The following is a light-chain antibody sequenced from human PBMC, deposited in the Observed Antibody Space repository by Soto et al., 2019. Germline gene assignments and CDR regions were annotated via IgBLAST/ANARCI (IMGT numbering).Light chain of an antibody. Sequence: DIQMTQSPSSLSASVGDRVTITCQASQDISNYLNWYQQKPGKAPKLLIYDASNLETGVPSRFSGSGSGTDFTFTISSLQPEDIAMYSYQQFDNLPLTFGGGTKVEIK. CDR3: QQFDNLPLT. CDR2: DAS. V-gene: IGKV1-33*01. J-gene: IGKJ4*01. CDR1: QDISNY.